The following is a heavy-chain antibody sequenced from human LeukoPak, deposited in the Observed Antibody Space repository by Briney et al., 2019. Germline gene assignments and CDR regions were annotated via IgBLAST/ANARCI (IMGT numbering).Heavy chain of an antibody. D-gene: IGHD3-10*01. CDR3: GRGGGRITRYFDL. Sequence: SQTLSLTCTVSGGTISSGSYYWSWIRQPAGKGLEWLGRIYTSGSTYYNPSLKSRVTISVDTSKNQSSLKLSSVTAADPAVYYCGRGGGRITRYFDLWGRGTLVTVSS. V-gene: IGHV4-61*02. J-gene: IGHJ2*01. CDR1: GGTISSGSYY. CDR2: IYTSGST.